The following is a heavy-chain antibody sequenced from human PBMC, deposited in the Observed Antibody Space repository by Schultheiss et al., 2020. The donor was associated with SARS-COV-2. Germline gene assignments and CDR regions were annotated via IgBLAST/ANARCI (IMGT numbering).Heavy chain of an antibody. CDR2: IYHSGST. Sequence: SETLSLTCTVSGGSISSSSYYWGWIRQPPGKGLEWIGSIYHSGSTYYNPSLKSRVTISVDTSKNQFSLKLSSVTAADTAVYYCARGRSVAGTFDYWGQGTLVTVSS. CDR1: GGSISSSSYY. D-gene: IGHD6-19*01. V-gene: IGHV4-39*07. J-gene: IGHJ4*02. CDR3: ARGRSVAGTFDY.